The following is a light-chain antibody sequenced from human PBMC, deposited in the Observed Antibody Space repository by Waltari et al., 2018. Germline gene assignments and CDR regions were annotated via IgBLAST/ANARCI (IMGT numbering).Light chain of an antibody. CDR3: WLAYTGGIVV. J-gene: IGLJ2*01. V-gene: IGLV7-46*01. CDR1: TGPVTSGNF. Sequence: QAVVTQEPSLTVSPGGTVTLTCGSRTGPVTSGNFPYWLQQKPGQAPRTVIYVSYFRPSGTPARFSASVVWGKAVLTLSGALAEDEAKYYCWLAYTGGIVVFGGGTELAVL. CDR2: VSY.